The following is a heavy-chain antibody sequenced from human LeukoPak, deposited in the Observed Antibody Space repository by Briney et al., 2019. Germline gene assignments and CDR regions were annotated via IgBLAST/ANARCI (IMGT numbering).Heavy chain of an antibody. Sequence: GGSLRLSCAASGLTFRNAWMTWVRQAPGKGLEWVGRIKSKTDGGTIDYAAPVKGRFTISRDDSKNTLFLQMSRLRTEDTAVYYCARPIRYCSSTSCYPHAFDIWGQGTMVTVSS. D-gene: IGHD2-2*01. CDR3: ARPIRYCSSTSCYPHAFDI. CDR2: IKSKTDGGTI. V-gene: IGHV3-15*01. J-gene: IGHJ3*02. CDR1: GLTFRNAW.